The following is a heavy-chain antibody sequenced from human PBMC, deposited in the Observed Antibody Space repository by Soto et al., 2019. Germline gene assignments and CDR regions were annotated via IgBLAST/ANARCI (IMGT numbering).Heavy chain of an antibody. D-gene: IGHD2-15*01. J-gene: IGHJ6*03. V-gene: IGHV3-30*18. Sequence: GGSLRLSCAASGFTFSSYGMHWVRQAPGKGLEWVAVISYDGSNKYYADSVKGRFTISRDNSKNTLYLQMNSLRAEDTAVYYCAKDYLDIVVVVAAPHYYYYYMDVWGKGTTVTVSS. CDR2: ISYDGSNK. CDR3: AKDYLDIVVVVAAPHYYYYYMDV. CDR1: GFTFSSYG.